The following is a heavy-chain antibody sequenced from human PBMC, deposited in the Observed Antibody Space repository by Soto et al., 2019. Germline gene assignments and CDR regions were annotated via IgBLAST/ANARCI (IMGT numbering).Heavy chain of an antibody. Sequence: EVQLVESGGGLVQPGGSLRLSCAASGFTFSSYDMHWVRQATGKGLEWVSAIGTAGDPYYPGSVKGRFTISRENAKNSLYLQMNSLRAGDTAVYYCAGAMYGARGYYFDYWGQGTLVTVSS. D-gene: IGHD3-10*02. V-gene: IGHV3-13*05. CDR3: AGAMYGARGYYFDY. CDR1: GFTFSSYD. CDR2: IGTAGDP. J-gene: IGHJ4*02.